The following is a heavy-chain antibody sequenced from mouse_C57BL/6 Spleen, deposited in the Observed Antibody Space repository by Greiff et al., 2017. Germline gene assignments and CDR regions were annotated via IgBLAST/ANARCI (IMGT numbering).Heavy chain of an antibody. J-gene: IGHJ2*01. CDR3: ARDGYYLLDD. CDR1: GFTFSDYG. D-gene: IGHD2-3*01. V-gene: IGHV5-17*01. CDR2: ISSGSSTI. Sequence: EVQLVESGGGLVKPGGSLKLSCAASGFTFSDYGMHWVRQAPEKGLEWVAYISSGSSTIYYADTVKGRFTISRDNAKNTLFLHMTSLRSEGTAMYYCARDGYYLLDDWGQGTTLTVSS.